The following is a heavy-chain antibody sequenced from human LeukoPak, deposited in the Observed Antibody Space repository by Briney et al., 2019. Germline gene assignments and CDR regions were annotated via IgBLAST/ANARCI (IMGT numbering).Heavy chain of an antibody. D-gene: IGHD1-26*01. CDR3: AKALVGSYYATDY. Sequence: PGGSLRLPCAASGFTFSSYAMSWVRQAPGKGLEWVSAISGSGGSTYYADSVKGRFTISRDNSKNTLYLQMNSLRAEDTAVYYCAKALVGSYYATDYWGQGTLVTVSS. CDR2: ISGSGGST. V-gene: IGHV3-23*01. J-gene: IGHJ4*02. CDR1: GFTFSSYA.